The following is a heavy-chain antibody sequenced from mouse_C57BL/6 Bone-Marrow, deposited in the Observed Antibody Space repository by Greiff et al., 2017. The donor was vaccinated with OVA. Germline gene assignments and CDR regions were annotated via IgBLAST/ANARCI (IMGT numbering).Heavy chain of an antibody. CDR1: GFNIKDDY. CDR2: IDPENGDT. D-gene: IGHD2-3*01. V-gene: IGHV14-4*01. J-gene: IGHJ2*01. CDR3: TTWGWLLRRYFDY. Sequence: EVQLQQSGAELVSPGASVKLSCTASGFNIKDDYMHWVKQRPEQGLEWIGWIDPENGDTEYASKFQGKATITADTSSNTAYLQLSSLTSEDTAVYYCTTWGWLLRRYFDYWGQGTTLTVSS.